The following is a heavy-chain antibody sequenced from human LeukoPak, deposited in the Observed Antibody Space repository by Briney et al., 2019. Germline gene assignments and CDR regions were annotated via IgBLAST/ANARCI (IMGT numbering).Heavy chain of an antibody. J-gene: IGHJ4*02. V-gene: IGHV3-48*01. CDR1: GFTFSSYT. CDR2: TSSSSSTI. Sequence: GGSLRLSCAASGFTFSSYTMYWVRQAPGKGLEWVSYTSSSSSTIYYTDSVKGRFTISRDNAENSLYLQMNSLRAEDTAVYYCARLAYASGSSLFDYWGQGTLVTVSS. CDR3: ARLAYASGSSLFDY. D-gene: IGHD3-10*01.